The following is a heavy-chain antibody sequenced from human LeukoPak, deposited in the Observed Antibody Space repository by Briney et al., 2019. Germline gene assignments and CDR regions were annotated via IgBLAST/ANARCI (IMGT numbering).Heavy chain of an antibody. CDR3: AKTTTGYSSGRYPGWPVDY. D-gene: IGHD6-19*01. CDR1: GFTFSTYA. V-gene: IGHV3-23*01. J-gene: IGHJ4*02. CDR2: IFGSGGST. Sequence: GGSLRLSCAASGFTFSTYAMYWVRQAPGKGLEWVSGIFGSGGSTHYAGSVKGRFTISRDNSKNTVYLQMNSLRAEDTAVYYCAKTTTGYSSGRYPGWPVDYWGQGTLVTVSS.